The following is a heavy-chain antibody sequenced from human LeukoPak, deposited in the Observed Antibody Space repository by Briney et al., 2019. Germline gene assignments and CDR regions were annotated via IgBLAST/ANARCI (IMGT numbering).Heavy chain of an antibody. J-gene: IGHJ3*02. CDR3: ARDSGYYYDSSGYYPDAFDI. Sequence: SVKVSCKASGGTFSSYAISWVRQAPGQGLEWMGGIIPIFGTANYAQKFQGRVTITTDESTSTAYMELSSLRSEDTAVYYRARDSGYYYDSSGYYPDAFDIWGQGTMVTVSS. CDR2: IIPIFGTA. D-gene: IGHD3-22*01. CDR1: GGTFSSYA. V-gene: IGHV1-69*05.